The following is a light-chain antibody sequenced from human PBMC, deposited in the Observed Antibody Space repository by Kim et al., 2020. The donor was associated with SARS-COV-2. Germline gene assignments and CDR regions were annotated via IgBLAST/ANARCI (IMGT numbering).Light chain of an antibody. CDR1: QGISSY. CDR3: QQYNSYPLT. Sequence: ASVGDRVTITCRASQGISSYLAWYQQKPGTAPKLLVYGASTLQSGVPSRFSGSGSGTEYTLTISSLQPEDFATYYCQQYNSYPLTFGQGTKVDIK. J-gene: IGKJ4*01. CDR2: GAS. V-gene: IGKV1-9*01.